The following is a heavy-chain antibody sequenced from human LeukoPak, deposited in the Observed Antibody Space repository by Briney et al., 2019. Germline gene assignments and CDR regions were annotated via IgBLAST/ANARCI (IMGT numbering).Heavy chain of an antibody. CDR2: IYHRGNT. V-gene: IGHV4-38-2*02. J-gene: IGHJ6*03. CDR1: GYSITSGHH. Sequence: SETLSLTCSVSGYSITSGHHWGWIRQPPGRGLEWIGTIYHRGNTYYDPSLNSRVIISLDTSKNQFSLNLSSVTAADTAVYYCASQSFYYMDVWGKGTTATVSS. CDR3: ASQSFYYMDV.